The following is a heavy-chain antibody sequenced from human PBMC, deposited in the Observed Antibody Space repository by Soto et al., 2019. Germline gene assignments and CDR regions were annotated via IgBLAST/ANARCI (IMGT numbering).Heavy chain of an antibody. CDR1: GGSISSSNW. V-gene: IGHV4-39*01. D-gene: IGHD3-10*01. Sequence: SETLSLTCAVSGGSISSSNWWSWVRQPPGKGLEWIGSIYYSGSTYYNPSLKSRVTISVDTSKNQFSLKLSSVTAADTAVYYCARRSYGSGRGYYYGMDVWAKGPRSPSP. J-gene: IGHJ6*02. CDR2: IYYSGST. CDR3: ARRSYGSGRGYYYGMDV.